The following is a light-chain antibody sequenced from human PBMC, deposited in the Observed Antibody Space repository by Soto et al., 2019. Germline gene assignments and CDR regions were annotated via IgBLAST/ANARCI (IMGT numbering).Light chain of an antibody. CDR3: QQLNAYPIT. V-gene: IGKV1-9*01. CDR2: EAS. CDR1: QGISTY. J-gene: IGKJ5*01. Sequence: DIPLTQSPSFLSASVGDRVTITCRASQGISTYLAWYQQKPGKAPKLLIYEASTLQSGVPSRFSGSGSGTEFTLRISSLQPEDVATYFCQQLNAYPITFGQGTRLEIK.